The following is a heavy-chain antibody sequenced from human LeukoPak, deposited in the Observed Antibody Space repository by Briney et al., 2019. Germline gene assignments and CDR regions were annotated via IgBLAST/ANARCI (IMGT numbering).Heavy chain of an antibody. CDR2: FGSSSGNT. CDR3: AKNHLARSGYPYFDS. D-gene: IGHD3-22*01. Sequence: SGGSLRFSCAASGFTFSNYAMSWVRQAPGKGLEWVSGTFGSSSGNTYYADSVKGRFTISRDDSKSTLDLQMNGLGAGDTAVYYCAKNHLARSGYPYFDSWGQGVLVTVSS. CDR1: GFTFSNYA. V-gene: IGHV3-23*01. J-gene: IGHJ4*02.